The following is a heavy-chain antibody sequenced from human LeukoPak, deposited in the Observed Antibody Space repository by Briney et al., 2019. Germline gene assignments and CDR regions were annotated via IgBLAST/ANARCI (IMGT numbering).Heavy chain of an antibody. CDR2: IRYDGSNK. D-gene: IGHD4-11*01. V-gene: IGHV3-30*02. Sequence: GGSLRLSCAASGFTFSSYGMHWVRQAQGKGLEWVAFIRYDGSNKYYADSVKGRFTISRDNSKNTLYLQMNSLRAEDTAVYYCSLGSCDYRGEYYYYMDVWGKGTTVTVSS. CDR1: GFTFSSYG. CDR3: SLGSCDYRGEYYYYMDV. J-gene: IGHJ6*03.